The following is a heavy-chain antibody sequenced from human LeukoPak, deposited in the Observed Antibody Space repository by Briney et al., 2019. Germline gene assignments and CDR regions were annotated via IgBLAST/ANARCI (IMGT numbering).Heavy chain of an antibody. CDR3: AKRDHYDNSGYASLFDQ. V-gene: IGHV3-23*01. CDR2: ISGSGGST. J-gene: IGHJ4*02. CDR1: GFSFSSYA. D-gene: IGHD3-22*01. Sequence: PGGSLRLXCAASGFSFSSYAMSWVRQAPGKELEWVSAISGSGGSTYYTDSVKGRFTISRDNSKNTLYVQMNDLRAEDTAVYYCAKRDHYDNSGYASLFDQWGQGTLVTVSS.